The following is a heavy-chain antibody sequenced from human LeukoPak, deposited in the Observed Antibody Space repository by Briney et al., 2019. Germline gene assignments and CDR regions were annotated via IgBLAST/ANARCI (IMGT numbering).Heavy chain of an antibody. J-gene: IGHJ4*02. V-gene: IGHV1-2*06. CDR3: AREETSITVAGNFDY. CDR2: IDPNGGGT. D-gene: IGHD6-19*01. Sequence: ASVKVSCKASGYTFTGYYMHWVRQAPGQGLEWMGRIDPNGGGTNYTQKFQGRVTMTRDTSTSTAYMELSRLRSDDTAVYYCAREETSITVAGNFDYWGQGTLVTVSS. CDR1: GYTFTGYY.